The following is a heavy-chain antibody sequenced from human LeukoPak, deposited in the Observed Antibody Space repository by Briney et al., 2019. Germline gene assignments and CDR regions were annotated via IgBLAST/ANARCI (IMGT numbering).Heavy chain of an antibody. CDR2: IKEDGSVR. CDR3: AASITMFDY. Sequence: PGGSLRLSCAASGFTFSRYWMSWVRQAPGKGLEWVANIKEDGSVRYYVESVRGRFTISRDNAKNSLYLQMTSLRAEDTAVYYCAASITMFDYWGQGTLVTVSS. D-gene: IGHD3-10*01. J-gene: IGHJ4*02. CDR1: GFTFSRYW. V-gene: IGHV3-7*02.